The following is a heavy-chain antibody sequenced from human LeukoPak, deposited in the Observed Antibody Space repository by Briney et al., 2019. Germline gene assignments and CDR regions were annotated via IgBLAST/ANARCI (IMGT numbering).Heavy chain of an antibody. CDR3: AGFLVVPAAFDI. Sequence: SETLSLTCTVSGGSISSYYWSWIRQPPGKGLGWIGYIYYSGSTNYNPSLKSRVTISVDTSKNQFSLKLSSVTAADTAVYYCAGFLVVPAAFDIWGQGTMVTVSS. V-gene: IGHV4-59*01. J-gene: IGHJ3*02. CDR2: IYYSGST. CDR1: GGSISSYY. D-gene: IGHD2-2*01.